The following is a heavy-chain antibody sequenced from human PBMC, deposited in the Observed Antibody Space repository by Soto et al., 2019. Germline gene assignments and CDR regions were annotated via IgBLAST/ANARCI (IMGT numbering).Heavy chain of an antibody. CDR3: SSFGGVIVSYFDY. CDR1: GGFISSYY. Sequence: SETLSLTWTVSGGFISSYYWSWIRQPPGKGLEWIGYIYYSGSTNYNPSLKSRVTISADTSKNQFSLKLSSVTAADTAVYYCSSFGGVIVSYFDYWCQGPLVTVSS. D-gene: IGHD3-16*02. CDR2: IYYSGST. J-gene: IGHJ4*02. V-gene: IGHV4-59*01.